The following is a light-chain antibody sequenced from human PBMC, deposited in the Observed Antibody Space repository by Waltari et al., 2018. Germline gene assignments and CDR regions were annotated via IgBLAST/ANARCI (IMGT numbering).Light chain of an antibody. V-gene: IGKV1-39*01. CDR1: HSLSTY. CDR2: AAS. Sequence: DIQMTQSPSSLSASVGDRVTITCRASHSLSTYLNWYQQRPGKAPNLLIYAASSLQSGVPFRFSGSGSGTHFTLTISSLQPEDFATYYCQQSYTTPRTFGQGTKVDIK. J-gene: IGKJ1*01. CDR3: QQSYTTPRT.